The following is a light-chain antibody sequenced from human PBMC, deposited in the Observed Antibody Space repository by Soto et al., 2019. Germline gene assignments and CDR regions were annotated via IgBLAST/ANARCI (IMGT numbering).Light chain of an antibody. Sequence: HSALAQPRSVSGAHGHSVPISCTGPSTAVGDYNYVSWYQQYPGKAPKLVIYDASKRPSGVPDRFSGSKSGNTASLTISGLQVEDEADYYCCSFAGSYTFWVFGGGTKLTVL. V-gene: IGLV2-11*01. J-gene: IGLJ3*02. CDR3: CSFAGSYTFWV. CDR1: STAVGDYNY. CDR2: DAS.